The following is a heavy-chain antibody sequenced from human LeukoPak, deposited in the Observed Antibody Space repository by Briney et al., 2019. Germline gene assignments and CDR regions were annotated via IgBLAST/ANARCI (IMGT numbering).Heavy chain of an antibody. Sequence: PRRSLRLSCAASGFTFSTYAMHWVRQAPGKGLEWVAFISYDGTNKYCADSVKGRFTISRDNSKNTLYLQMNSLRAEDTALYYCAREILTGYAFDIWGQGTMVTVSS. D-gene: IGHD7-27*01. V-gene: IGHV3-30-3*01. CDR1: GFTFSTYA. J-gene: IGHJ3*02. CDR3: AREILTGYAFDI. CDR2: ISYDGTNK.